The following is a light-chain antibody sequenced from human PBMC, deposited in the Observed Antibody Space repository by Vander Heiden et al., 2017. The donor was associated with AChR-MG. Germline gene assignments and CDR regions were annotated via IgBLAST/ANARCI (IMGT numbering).Light chain of an antibody. CDR3: QSYDSSLSGYGV. CDR1: SSNIGAGYD. CDR2: VNS. Sequence: QSVLTQPPSVSGAPGQRVTISCTGSSSNIGAGYDVHWYQQLPGTAPKLLIYVNSNRPSGVPDRFSGSKSGTSASLATTGLQAEDEADYYCQSYDSSLSGYGVFGGGTKLTVL. J-gene: IGLJ2*01. V-gene: IGLV1-40*01.